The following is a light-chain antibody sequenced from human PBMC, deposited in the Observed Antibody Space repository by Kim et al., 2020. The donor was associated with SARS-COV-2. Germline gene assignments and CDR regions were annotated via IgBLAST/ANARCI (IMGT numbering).Light chain of an antibody. CDR2: DAS. J-gene: IGKJ2*01. CDR1: EDIDIY. V-gene: IGKV1-33*01. Sequence: MLMTQSPSSLSASVGDRITITCQASEDIDIYVNWYHHKPGKAPNLLIYDASNLQTGVPSRFRGGGSGTNFTFTISSLQAEDTGTYYCQEYVYVPYTFGQGTKLEI. CDR3: QEYVYVPYT.